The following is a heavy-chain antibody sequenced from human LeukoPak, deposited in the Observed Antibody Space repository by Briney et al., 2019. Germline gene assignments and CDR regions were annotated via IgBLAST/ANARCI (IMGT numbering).Heavy chain of an antibody. CDR2: INHSGST. CDR3: ARIYNSSQWLAPGDY. Sequence: SETLSLTCAVYGGSFSGYYWSWIRQPPGKGLEWIGEINHSGSTNYNPSLKSRVTISVDTSKNQFSLKLRSVTAADTALYYCARIYNSSQWLAPGDYWGQGTLVTVSS. V-gene: IGHV4-34*01. J-gene: IGHJ4*02. D-gene: IGHD6-19*01. CDR1: GGSFSGYY.